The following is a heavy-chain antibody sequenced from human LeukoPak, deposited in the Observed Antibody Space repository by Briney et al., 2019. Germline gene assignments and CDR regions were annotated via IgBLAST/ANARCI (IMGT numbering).Heavy chain of an antibody. V-gene: IGHV3-23*01. Sequence: PGGSLRLSCATSGFTFSSYAMSWVRQAPGKGLEWVSAISGSGGSTYYADSVKGRFTISRDNSKNTLYLQMNSLRAEDTAVYYCARRAGAYSHPYDYWGQGTLVTVSS. CDR3: ARRAGAYSHPYDY. CDR2: ISGSGGST. D-gene: IGHD4/OR15-4a*01. CDR1: GFTFSSYA. J-gene: IGHJ4*02.